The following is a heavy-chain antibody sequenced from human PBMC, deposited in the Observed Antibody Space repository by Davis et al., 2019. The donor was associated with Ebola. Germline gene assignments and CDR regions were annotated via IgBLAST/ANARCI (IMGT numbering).Heavy chain of an antibody. CDR3: AGDIRRGENYGWFDP. D-gene: IGHD4/OR15-4a*01. Sequence: GESLKISCAASGFVFSDFSMNWVRQAPGKGLEWITYITKGSDAIHYADSVKGRFTVSRDNARDSVYLQMNSLRVEDTAIYFCAGDIRRGENYGWFDPWGHGTLVTVSS. J-gene: IGHJ5*02. V-gene: IGHV3-48*04. CDR2: ITKGSDAI. CDR1: GFVFSDFS.